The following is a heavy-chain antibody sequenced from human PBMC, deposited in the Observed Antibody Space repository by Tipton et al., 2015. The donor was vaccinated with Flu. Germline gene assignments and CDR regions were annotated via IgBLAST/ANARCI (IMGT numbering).Heavy chain of an antibody. J-gene: IGHJ4*02. CDR1: GFTFRSYW. Sequence: SLRLSCEAAGFTFRSYWMHWVRQAPGKGLEWVSRLNSDGTTVTYADSVKGRFTVSRDNAKNTVYLQMNSLKVEDTAVYFCARRGRDAFNPYFDSWGQGTLVTVSS. V-gene: IGHV3-74*03. CDR2: LNSDGTTV. CDR3: ARRGRDAFNPYFDS. D-gene: IGHD5-24*01.